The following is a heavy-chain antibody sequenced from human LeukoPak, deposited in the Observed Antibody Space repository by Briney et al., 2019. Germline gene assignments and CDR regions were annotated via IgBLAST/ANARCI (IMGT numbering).Heavy chain of an antibody. V-gene: IGHV4-39*01. CDR3: ARRGAAAIDP. CDR2: IYYSGST. CDR1: GGSISSSSYY. D-gene: IGHD6-13*01. Sequence: SETLSLTCTVSGGSISSSSYYWGWIRQPPGKGLEWIGSIYYSGSTYYNPSLKSRVTISVDTSKNQFALKLSSVTAADTAVYYCARRGAAAIDPWGQGTLVTVSS. J-gene: IGHJ5*02.